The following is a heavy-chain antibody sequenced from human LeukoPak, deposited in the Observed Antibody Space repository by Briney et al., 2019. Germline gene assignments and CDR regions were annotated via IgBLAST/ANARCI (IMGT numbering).Heavy chain of an antibody. CDR3: ARGLGVGATNYFDY. V-gene: IGHV1-8*02. CDR2: INPNSGNT. D-gene: IGHD1-26*01. CDR1: GYTFTGYY. Sequence: ASVKVSCKASGYTFTGYYMHWVRQAPGQGLEWMGWINPNSGNTGYAQKFQGRVTMTRNTSISTAYMELSSLRSEDTAVYYCARGLGVGATNYFDYWGQGTLVTVSS. J-gene: IGHJ4*02.